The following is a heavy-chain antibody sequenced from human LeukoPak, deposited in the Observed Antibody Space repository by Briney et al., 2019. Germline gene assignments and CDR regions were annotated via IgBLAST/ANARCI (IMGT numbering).Heavy chain of an antibody. D-gene: IGHD3-10*01. Sequence: GGSLRLSCAASGFTFSSYSMNWVRQAPGKGLEWVSSISSSSSYIYYADSVKGRFTISGDNAKNSLYLQMNSLRAEDTAVYYCARSEYYGSGSYRGGDYWGQGTLVTVSS. J-gene: IGHJ4*02. CDR1: GFTFSSYS. CDR3: ARSEYYGSGSYRGGDY. CDR2: ISSSSSYI. V-gene: IGHV3-21*01.